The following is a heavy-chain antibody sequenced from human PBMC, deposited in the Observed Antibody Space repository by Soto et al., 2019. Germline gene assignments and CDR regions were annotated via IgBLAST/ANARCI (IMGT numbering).Heavy chain of an antibody. J-gene: IGHJ6*03. V-gene: IGHV1-2*04. Sequence: ASVKVSCKASGYTFTGYCMHWVRQAPGQGLEWMGWINPNSGGTNYAQKFQGWVTMTRDTSISTAYMELSRLRSDDTAVYYCGRGKADYYYYMDVWGKGTTVTVSS. CDR1: GYTFTGYC. D-gene: IGHD2-15*01. CDR2: INPNSGGT. CDR3: GRGKADYYYYMDV.